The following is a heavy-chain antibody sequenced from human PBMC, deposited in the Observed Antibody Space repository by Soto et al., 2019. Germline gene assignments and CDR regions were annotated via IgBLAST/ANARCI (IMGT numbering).Heavy chain of an antibody. CDR2: ISYDGSNK. D-gene: IGHD5-12*01. Sequence: QVQLVESGGGVVQPGRSLRLSCAAPGFTFSSYAMHWVRQAPGKGLEWVAVISYDGSNKYYADSVKGRFTISRDNSKNTLYLQMNSLRAEDTAVYYCARDEHRWLQPPGDPAFDIWGQGTMVTVSS. J-gene: IGHJ3*02. CDR1: GFTFSSYA. V-gene: IGHV3-30-3*01. CDR3: ARDEHRWLQPPGDPAFDI.